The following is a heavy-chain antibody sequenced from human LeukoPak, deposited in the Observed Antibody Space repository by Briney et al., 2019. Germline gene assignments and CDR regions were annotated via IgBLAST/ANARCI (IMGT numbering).Heavy chain of an antibody. CDR2: INHSGST. J-gene: IGHJ4*02. CDR1: GGSISSYY. D-gene: IGHD7-27*01. V-gene: IGHV4-34*01. CDR3: ARLTGGVPFDY. Sequence: SETLSLTCTVSGGSISSYYWSWIRQPPGKGLEWIGEINHSGSTNYNPSLKSRVTISVDTSKNQFSLKLNSVTAADTAVYYCARLTGGVPFDYWGQGTLVTVSS.